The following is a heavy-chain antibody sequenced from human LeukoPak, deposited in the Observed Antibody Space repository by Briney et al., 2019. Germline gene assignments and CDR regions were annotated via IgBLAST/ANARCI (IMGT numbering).Heavy chain of an antibody. V-gene: IGHV4-31*03. CDR3: ARVTSAGGWWFDP. D-gene: IGHD2-15*01. Sequence: SETLSLTCTVSGGSISSGGYYWSWIPQHPGKGLEWIGYIYYSGRTYYNPSLKTRLTISVDTSKNQFSLKLSSVTAADTAVYYCARVTSAGGWWFDPWGQGTLVTVSS. J-gene: IGHJ5*02. CDR2: IYYSGRT. CDR1: GGSISSGGYY.